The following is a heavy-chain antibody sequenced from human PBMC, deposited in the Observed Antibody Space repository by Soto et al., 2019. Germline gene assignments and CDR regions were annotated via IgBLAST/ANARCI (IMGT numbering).Heavy chain of an antibody. D-gene: IGHD1-7*01. CDR2: ISGSGGST. Sequence: GGSLRLSCAASGFTFSSYAMSWVRQAPGKGLEWVSAISGSGGSTYYADSVKGRFTISRDNSKNTLYLQMNSLRAEDTAVYYCAKDLGALTGTTSWLDPWGQGTLVTVSS. V-gene: IGHV3-23*01. J-gene: IGHJ5*02. CDR3: AKDLGALTGTTSWLDP. CDR1: GFTFSSYA.